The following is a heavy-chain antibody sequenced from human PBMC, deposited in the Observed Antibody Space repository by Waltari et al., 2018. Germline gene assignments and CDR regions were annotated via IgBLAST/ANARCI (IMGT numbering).Heavy chain of an antibody. D-gene: IGHD3-3*01. J-gene: IGHJ6*03. CDR1: GGSFRGYY. Sequence: QVQLQQWGAGLLKPSETLSLTCAVHGGSFRGYYLTWLRKLPGSVLEWIGEINHSGSTNYNPTLKSRVTISVDTSKNQFSLKLSSVTAADTAVYYCARGRGADDFWSGYYYYYMDVWGKGTTVTVSS. V-gene: IGHV4-34*01. CDR3: ARGRGADDFWSGYYYYYMDV. CDR2: INHSGST.